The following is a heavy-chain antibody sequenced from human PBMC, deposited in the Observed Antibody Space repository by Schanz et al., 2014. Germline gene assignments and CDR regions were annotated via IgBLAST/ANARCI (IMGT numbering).Heavy chain of an antibody. CDR3: VRDTDYHFDY. D-gene: IGHD4-17*01. V-gene: IGHV3-7*01. CDR1: GFTFSAYW. Sequence: EVQLVESGGGLIQPGGSLRLSCAASGFTFSAYWMTWVRQAPGKGLDWVGIIKPDGSEKFYVDSVKGRFTISRDNAKNALYLQMNSLRAEDTAVYYCVRDTDYHFDYWGQGTLVTVSS. CDR2: IKPDGSEK. J-gene: IGHJ4*02.